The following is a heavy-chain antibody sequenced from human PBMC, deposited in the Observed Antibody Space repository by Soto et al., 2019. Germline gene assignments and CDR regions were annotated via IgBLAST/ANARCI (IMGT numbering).Heavy chain of an antibody. CDR1: GFTFNKYW. CDR3: TRDPELLQGWSAFDV. CDR2: INTDDSNS. D-gene: IGHD6-19*01. Sequence: GGSLRLSCAASGFTFNKYWMHWVRQVPGKGLEWVSHINTDDSNSHYADSVKGRFTISRDNSRNTLDPHMTSLRVEDTAVYYCTRDPELLQGWSAFDVWGQGTMVTVS. J-gene: IGHJ3*01. V-gene: IGHV3-74*01.